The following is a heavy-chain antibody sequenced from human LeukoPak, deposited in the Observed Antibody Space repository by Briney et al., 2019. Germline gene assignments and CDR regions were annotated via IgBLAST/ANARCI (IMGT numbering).Heavy chain of an antibody. CDR3: ARGYDSSGYIYYYYYMDV. J-gene: IGHJ6*03. V-gene: IGHV4-59*01. D-gene: IGHD3-22*01. CDR2: IYYTGST. CDR1: GGSISGYY. Sequence: SETLSLTCTVSGGSISGYYWSWIRQPPGKGLEWIGYIYYTGSTNYNPSLKSRVTISVDTSKNQFSLKLSSVTAADTAVYYCARGYDSSGYIYYYYYMDVWGKGTTVTVSS.